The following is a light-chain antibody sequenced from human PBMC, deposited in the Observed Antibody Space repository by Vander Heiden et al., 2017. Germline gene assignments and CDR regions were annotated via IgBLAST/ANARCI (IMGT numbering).Light chain of an antibody. CDR2: EVS. V-gene: IGLV2-8*02. CDR1: SNDVGGYNY. J-gene: IGLJ2*01. CDR3: SSYTGSNNLI. Sequence: QSPLTPPPSTSRAPGQSVTISCTGTSNDVGGYNYVSWYQHHPGKAPKLMIYEVSKRPSGVPDRFSGSKSGNTASLTVSGLQAEDEADYYCSSYTGSNNLIFGGGTKLTVL.